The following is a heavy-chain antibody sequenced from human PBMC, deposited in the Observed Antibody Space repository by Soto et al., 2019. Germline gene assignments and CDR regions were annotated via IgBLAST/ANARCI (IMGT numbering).Heavy chain of an antibody. Sequence: PGGSLRLYCAASGFTFSSYSMNWVRQAPGKGLEWVSSISSSSSYIYYADSVKGRFTISRDNAKNSLYLQMNSLRAEDTAVYYCARDGDTVYDFWSGYYPNYYYYGMDVWCQGTTVTVS. CDR2: ISSSSSYI. CDR3: ARDGDTVYDFWSGYYPNYYYYGMDV. D-gene: IGHD3-3*01. J-gene: IGHJ6*02. V-gene: IGHV3-21*01. CDR1: GFTFSSYS.